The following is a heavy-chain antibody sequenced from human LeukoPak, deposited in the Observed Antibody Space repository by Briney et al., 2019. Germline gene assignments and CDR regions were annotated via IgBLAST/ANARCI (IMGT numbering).Heavy chain of an antibody. CDR2: ISWDGGST. J-gene: IGHJ6*03. V-gene: IGHV3-43D*04. CDR3: AKDRQQLVRYYYYMDV. CDR1: GFTFDDYA. D-gene: IGHD6-13*01. Sequence: GSLRLSCAASGFTFDDYAMHWVRQAPGKGLEWVSLISWDGGSTYYADSVKGRFTISRDNSKNSLYLQMNSLRAEDTALYYCAKDRQQLVRYYYYMDVWGKGTTVTVSS.